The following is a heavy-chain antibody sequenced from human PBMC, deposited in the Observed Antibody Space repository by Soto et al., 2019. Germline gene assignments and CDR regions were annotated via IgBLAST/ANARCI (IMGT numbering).Heavy chain of an antibody. CDR1: GFTFSIYA. J-gene: IGHJ6*03. CDR2: ISGSGGST. CDR3: AKGPYCGGDCPVDYYYYYYMDV. Sequence: GGSLRLSCAASGFTFSIYAMSWVRQAPGKGLEWVSAISGSGGSTYYADSVKGRFTISRDNSKNTLYLQMNSLRAEDTAVYYCAKGPYCGGDCPVDYYYYYYMDVWGKGTTVTVSS. D-gene: IGHD2-21*01. V-gene: IGHV3-23*01.